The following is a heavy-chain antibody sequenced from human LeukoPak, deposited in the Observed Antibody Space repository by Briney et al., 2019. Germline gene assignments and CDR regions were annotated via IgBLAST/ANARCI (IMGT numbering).Heavy chain of an antibody. CDR1: GYTFTSYA. CDR2: INAGNGNT. Sequence: ASVKVSCKASGYTFTSYAMHWVRQAPGQRRGWMGWINAGNGNTKYSQKFQGRVTITRDTSASTAYMELSSLRSEETAVYYCASAIQLWFGEPRIHYGMDVWGQGTTVTVSS. V-gene: IGHV1-3*01. CDR3: ASAIQLWFGEPRIHYGMDV. D-gene: IGHD3-10*01. J-gene: IGHJ6*01.